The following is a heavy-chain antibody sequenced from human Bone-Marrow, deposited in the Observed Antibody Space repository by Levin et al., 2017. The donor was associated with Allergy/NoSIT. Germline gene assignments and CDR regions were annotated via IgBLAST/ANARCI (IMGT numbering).Heavy chain of an antibody. CDR2: INQDGSEK. CDR1: IFTFDAYW. J-gene: IGHJ3*02. D-gene: IGHD3-22*01. CDR3: ARIYDSSGYYSGVGAFDI. Sequence: PGGSLRLSCAASIFTFDAYWMTWVRQAPGKGLEWVANINQDGSEKFYLDSVRGRFTISRDNAKNSLFLLINSLRADDTAMYYCARIYDSSGYYSGVGAFDIWGQGTLVTVSS. V-gene: IGHV3-7*01.